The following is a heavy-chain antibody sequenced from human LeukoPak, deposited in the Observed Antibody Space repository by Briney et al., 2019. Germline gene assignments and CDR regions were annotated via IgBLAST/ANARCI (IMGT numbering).Heavy chain of an antibody. CDR2: IKPDGSAE. V-gene: IGHV3-7*01. CDR3: SGRSGFSSVY. J-gene: IGHJ4*02. CDR1: GFSFDTHW. Sequence: GGSLRLSCEASGFSFDTHWMNWVRQFPGGGLEWVANIKPDGSAEYYLDSVKGRFSISRDNVKNLVYLQLNSLRTEDTAVYYCSGRSGFSSVYWGQGTLVTVSS. D-gene: IGHD3-22*01.